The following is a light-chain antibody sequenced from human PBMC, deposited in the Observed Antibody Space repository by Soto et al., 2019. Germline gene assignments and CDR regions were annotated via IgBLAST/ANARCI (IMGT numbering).Light chain of an antibody. CDR3: QQLNTYPWT. CDR1: QGIRSY. CDR2: GAS. J-gene: IGKJ1*01. V-gene: IGKV1-9*01. Sequence: DIQLTQSPSFLSASVGDRVTITCRASQGIRSYLAWYQQKPGRAPELLIYGASTLQSGVPSRFSGGGSGTEFTLTITSLQPEDFATYYCQQLNTYPWTFGQRTKVEIK.